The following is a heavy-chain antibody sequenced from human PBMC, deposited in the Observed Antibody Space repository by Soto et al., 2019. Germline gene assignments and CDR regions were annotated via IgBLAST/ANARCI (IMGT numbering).Heavy chain of an antibody. D-gene: IGHD4-17*01. CDR2: IYHSGST. CDR3: ARGMTTVTTFDY. Sequence: SETLSLTCAVSGGSISSSNWWSWVRQPPGRGLEWIGEIYHSGSTNYNPSLKSRVTISVDRSKNQFSLKLSSVTAADTAVYYCARGMTTVTTFDYWGQGTLVTVSS. CDR1: GGSISSSNW. V-gene: IGHV4-4*02. J-gene: IGHJ4*02.